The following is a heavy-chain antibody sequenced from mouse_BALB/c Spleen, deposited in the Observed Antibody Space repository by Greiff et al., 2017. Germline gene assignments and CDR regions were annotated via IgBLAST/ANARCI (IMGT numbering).Heavy chain of an antibody. D-gene: IGHD2-4*01. CDR3: ATIYYDYDGVFAY. J-gene: IGHJ3*01. Sequence: QVQLKQSAAELARPGASVKMSCKASGYTFTSYTMHWVKQRPGQGLEWIGYINPSSGYTEYNQKFKDKTTLTADKSSSTAYMQLSSLTSEDSAVYYCATIYYDYDGVFAYWGQGTLVTVSA. V-gene: IGHV1-4*02. CDR2: INPSSGYT. CDR1: GYTFTSYT.